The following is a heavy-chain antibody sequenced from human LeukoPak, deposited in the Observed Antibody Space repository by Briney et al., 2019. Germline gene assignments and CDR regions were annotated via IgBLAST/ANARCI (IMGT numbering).Heavy chain of an antibody. J-gene: IGHJ5*02. Sequence: ASVKVSCKVSGYTLTELSMHWVRQAPGKGLEWMGGFDPEDGETIYAQKFQGRVTMTEDTSTDTAYMELSSLRSEDTAVYYCATTDIDFWSGSTHTQNWFGPWGQGTLVTVSS. CDR3: ATTDIDFWSGSTHTQNWFGP. D-gene: IGHD3-3*01. V-gene: IGHV1-24*01. CDR1: GYTLTELS. CDR2: FDPEDGET.